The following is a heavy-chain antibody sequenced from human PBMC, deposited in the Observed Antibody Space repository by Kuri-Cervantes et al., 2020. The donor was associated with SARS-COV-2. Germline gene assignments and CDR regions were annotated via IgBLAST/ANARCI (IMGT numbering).Heavy chain of an antibody. CDR1: GGSFSGYY. D-gene: IGHD1-1*01. Sequence: GSLRLSCAVYGGSFSGYYWSWIRQPPGKGLEWIGEINHSGSTNYNPSLKSRVTISVDTSKNQFSLKLSSVTAEDTAVYYCVRDGDHWNFDYWGQGTLVTVSS. CDR2: INHSGST. J-gene: IGHJ4*02. V-gene: IGHV4-34*01. CDR3: VRDGDHWNFDY.